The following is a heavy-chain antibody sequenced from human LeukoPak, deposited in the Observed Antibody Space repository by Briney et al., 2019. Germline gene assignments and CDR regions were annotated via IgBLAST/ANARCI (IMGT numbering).Heavy chain of an antibody. V-gene: IGHV4-4*07. Sequence: SETLSLTCTVSGGSISSYYWSWIRQPAGKGLEWIGRIYTSGSTNYNPSLKSRVTMSVDTSKNQFSLKLSSVTAADTAVYYCARARNFDSSGYYADYYYYMDVWGKGTTVTISS. J-gene: IGHJ6*03. D-gene: IGHD3-22*01. CDR2: IYTSGST. CDR3: ARARNFDSSGYYADYYYYMDV. CDR1: GGSISSYY.